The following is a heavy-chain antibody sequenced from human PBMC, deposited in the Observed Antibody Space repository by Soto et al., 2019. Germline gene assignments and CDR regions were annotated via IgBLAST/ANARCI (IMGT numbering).Heavy chain of an antibody. CDR1: GFSLNASGVR. V-gene: IGHV2-5*02. D-gene: IGHD5-18*01. CDR3: AHGEYSSDGWCFFDY. CDR2: IYWDDGK. Sequence: SGPTLVNPXQTLTLTCTLSGFSLNASGVRVGWIRQPPGKALEWLALIYWDDGKHYSPSLKNRLTVTKDTLKNQVVLTMTNMDPADTGTYYCAHGEYSSDGWCFFDYWGQGTLVTVSS. J-gene: IGHJ4*02.